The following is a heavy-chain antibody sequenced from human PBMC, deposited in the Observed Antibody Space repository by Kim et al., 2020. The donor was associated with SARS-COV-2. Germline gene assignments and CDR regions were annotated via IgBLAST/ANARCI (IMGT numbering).Heavy chain of an antibody. Sequence: GGSLRLSCAASGFTFSDYFMTWIRQAPGKGLEWLSYISSTSTYTNYADSVKGRFTISRDNAKNSLYLQMNSLRAEDTAVYYCARDTTTAAADNNYYYGMDVWGQGTTVTVSS. J-gene: IGHJ6*02. V-gene: IGHV3-11*06. CDR3: ARDTTTAAADNNYYYGMDV. CDR1: GFTFSDYF. CDR2: ISSTSTYT. D-gene: IGHD6-13*01.